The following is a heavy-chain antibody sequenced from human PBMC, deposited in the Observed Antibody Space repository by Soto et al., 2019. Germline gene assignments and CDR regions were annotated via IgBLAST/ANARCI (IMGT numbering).Heavy chain of an antibody. D-gene: IGHD6-13*01. CDR1: GGSISSGGYY. V-gene: IGHV4-31*03. CDR2: IHHSGST. CDR3: ARVFSNSSSFFDP. Sequence: SETLSLTCNVSGGSISSGGYYWTWIRQHPGKGLEWIGNIHHSGSTYYNPSLKSRVTISVDTSKNQFSLKLSSVTAADTAVYYCARVFSNSSSFFDPWGQGTLVTLSS. J-gene: IGHJ5*02.